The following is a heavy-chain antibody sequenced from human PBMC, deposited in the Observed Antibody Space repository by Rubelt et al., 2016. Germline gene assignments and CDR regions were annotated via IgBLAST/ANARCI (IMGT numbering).Heavy chain of an antibody. J-gene: IGHJ4*02. D-gene: IGHD2-15*01. CDR3: ARVGVVVVAADY. CDR1: GGSISSSSYY. CDR2: IYYSGST. V-gene: IGHV4-39*07. Sequence: QLQLQESGPGLVKPSETLSLTCTVSGGSISSSSYYWGWIRQPPGKGLEWIGSIYYSGSTYYNPSLKSRVTIAVDTSKNQFSLKLSSVTAADTAVYYCARVGVVVVAADYWGQGTLVTVSS.